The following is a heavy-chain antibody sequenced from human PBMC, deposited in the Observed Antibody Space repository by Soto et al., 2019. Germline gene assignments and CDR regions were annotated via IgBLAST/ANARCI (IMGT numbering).Heavy chain of an antibody. V-gene: IGHV1-69*01. CDR3: ARALDITRSYWYFDL. Sequence: QVQLVQSGAEVKKPGSSVKVSCKASGGTFSSYAISWVRQAPGQGLEWMGGIIPIFGTANYAQKFQGRVTITADESTSTADMELSSLRSEDTAVYYCARALDITRSYWYFDLWGRGTLVTVSS. CDR1: GGTFSSYA. J-gene: IGHJ2*01. D-gene: IGHD2-2*03. CDR2: IIPIFGTA.